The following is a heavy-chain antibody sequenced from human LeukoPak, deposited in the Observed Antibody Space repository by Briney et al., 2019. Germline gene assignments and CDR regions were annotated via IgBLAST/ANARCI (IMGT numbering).Heavy chain of an antibody. CDR1: GGSISSGGYY. CDR3: ARGDYDILTGLLPWYYYYGMDV. V-gene: IGHV4-39*07. Sequence: SETLSLTCTVSGGSISSGGYYWSWIRQPPGKGLEWIGEINHSGSTNYNPSLKSRVTISVDTSKNQFSLKLSSVTAADTAVYYCARGDYDILTGLLPWYYYYGMDVWGQGTTVTVSS. CDR2: INHSGST. J-gene: IGHJ6*02. D-gene: IGHD3-9*01.